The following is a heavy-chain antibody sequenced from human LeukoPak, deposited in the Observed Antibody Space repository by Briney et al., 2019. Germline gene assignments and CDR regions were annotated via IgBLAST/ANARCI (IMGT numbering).Heavy chain of an antibody. D-gene: IGHD3-22*01. J-gene: IGHJ6*03. CDR2: IIPIFGTA. V-gene: IGHV1-69*06. CDR3: ARVPSSGYYYYYYYMDV. CDR1: GGTFSSYA. Sequence: ASVKVSCKASGGTFSSYAISWVRQAPGQGLEWMGGIIPIFGTANYAQKFQGRVTITADKSTSTAYMELSSLRSEDTAVYYCARVPSSGYYYYYYYMDVWGKGTTVTVSS.